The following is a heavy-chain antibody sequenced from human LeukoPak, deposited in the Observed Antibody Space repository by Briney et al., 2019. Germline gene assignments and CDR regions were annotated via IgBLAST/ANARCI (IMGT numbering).Heavy chain of an antibody. CDR2: IVFDGSDE. D-gene: IGHD1-7*01. Sequence: GGSLRLSCAASGFTFSSYGMHWVRQAPGKGLEWVAFIVFDGSDEHYADSVKGRFTVSRDNSKNTLYLQMDSLRPDDTSVYFCAKGQNFHVDYWGQGTLVTVSS. CDR1: GFTFSSYG. J-gene: IGHJ4*02. V-gene: IGHV3-30*02. CDR3: AKGQNFHVDY.